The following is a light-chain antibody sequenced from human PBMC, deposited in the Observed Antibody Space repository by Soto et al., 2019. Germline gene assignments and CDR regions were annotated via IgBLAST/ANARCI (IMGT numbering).Light chain of an antibody. Sequence: DIQMTQSPPSLSSSVGGRVTITCRASQGISNYLAWYQQKSGRAPRLLIYDVSKRATGIPPRFSGSGAGTDFTLTISSLEPEDSATYYCQQRRSSLTFGGGTKV. V-gene: IGKV1-NL1*01. J-gene: IGKJ4*01. CDR2: DVS. CDR3: QQRRSSLT. CDR1: QGISNY.